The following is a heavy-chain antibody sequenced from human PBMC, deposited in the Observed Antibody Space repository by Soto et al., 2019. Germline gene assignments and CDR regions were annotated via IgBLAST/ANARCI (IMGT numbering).Heavy chain of an antibody. J-gene: IGHJ3*01. Sequence: SLRLSCEASGFALSGYWMNWVRLAPGKGLEWVINIQQDGSVQSNVDSVKGRFTISRDNAKNSLYLQMNSLEVEDTAIYYCVRRALPYGAFDVWGQGTMVT. CDR1: GFALSGYW. CDR2: IQQDGSVQ. D-gene: IGHD3-10*01. V-gene: IGHV3-7*01. CDR3: VRRALPYGAFDV.